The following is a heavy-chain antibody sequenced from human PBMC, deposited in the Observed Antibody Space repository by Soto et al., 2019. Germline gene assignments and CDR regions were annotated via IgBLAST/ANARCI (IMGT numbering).Heavy chain of an antibody. D-gene: IGHD4-17*01. CDR2: IYYSGST. V-gene: IGHV4-31*03. CDR3: ARVLPYTVINRWFDP. CDR1: GGSISSGGYY. J-gene: IGHJ5*02. Sequence: SETLSLTCTVSGGSISSGGYYWSWIRQHPGKGLEWIGYIYYSGSTYYNPSLKSRVTISVDTSKNQFSLKLSSVTAADTAVYYCARVLPYTVINRWFDPWGQGTLVTVSS.